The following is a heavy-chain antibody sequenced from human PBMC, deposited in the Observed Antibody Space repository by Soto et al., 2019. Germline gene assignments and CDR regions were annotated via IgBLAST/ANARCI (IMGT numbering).Heavy chain of an antibody. Sequence: SETLSLTCAVYGGSFSGYYWSWIRQPPGKGLEWIGEINHSGSTNYNPSLKSRVTISVDTSKNQFSLKLSSVTAADTAVYYCARGRWLQLGFFDYWGQGTLVTVTS. CDR1: GGSFSGYY. D-gene: IGHD5-12*01. V-gene: IGHV4-34*01. J-gene: IGHJ4*02. CDR3: ARGRWLQLGFFDY. CDR2: INHSGST.